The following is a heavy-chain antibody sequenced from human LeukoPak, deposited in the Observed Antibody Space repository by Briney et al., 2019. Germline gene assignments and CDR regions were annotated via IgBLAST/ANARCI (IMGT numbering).Heavy chain of an antibody. Sequence: PGGSLRLSCAASGFNSSNYWMHWVRQGPGKGLVWVSRIDSDGSSTNYADSVKGRFTISRDSAKNTLYLQMNSLRAEDTAVYYCARGGGSYGSFDPWGQGTLVTVSS. J-gene: IGHJ5*02. V-gene: IGHV3-74*01. CDR2: IDSDGSST. CDR1: GFNSSNYW. CDR3: ARGGGSYGSFDP. D-gene: IGHD3-16*01.